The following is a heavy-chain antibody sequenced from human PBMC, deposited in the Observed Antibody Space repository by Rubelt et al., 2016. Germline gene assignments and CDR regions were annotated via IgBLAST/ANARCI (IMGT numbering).Heavy chain of an antibody. V-gene: IGHV1-18*01. D-gene: IGHD6-6*01. CDR3: ARDRSSSDY. J-gene: IGHJ4*02. Sequence: QVQLVQSGAEAKKPGASVKVSCKASGYTFINYGISWVRQAPGQGLEWMGWISPYNGNTNYGQNFQGRVTMTTDTSTSTVYMELRSLGSDDTAVYYCARDRSSSDYWGQGTLVTVSS. CDR2: ISPYNGNT. CDR1: GYTFINYG.